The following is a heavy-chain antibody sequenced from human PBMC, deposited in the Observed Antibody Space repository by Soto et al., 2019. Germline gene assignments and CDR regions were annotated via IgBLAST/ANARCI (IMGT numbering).Heavy chain of an antibody. V-gene: IGHV4-39*01. J-gene: IGHJ4*02. CDR3: ARHSLTGCDY. D-gene: IGHD3-9*01. CDR2: IYYSGST. CDR1: GGSVISSDYY. Sequence: QLQLQESGPGLVKPSETLSLTCTVSGGSVISSDYYWGWIRQPPGKGLEWIGSIYYSGSTYYNPSLKSRLTISVDTSRYQFSLNLSSVTAADTAVYYCARHSLTGCDYWGQGTLVTVSS.